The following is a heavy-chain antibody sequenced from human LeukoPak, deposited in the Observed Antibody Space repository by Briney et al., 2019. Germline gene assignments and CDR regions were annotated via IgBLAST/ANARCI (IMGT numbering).Heavy chain of an antibody. V-gene: IGHV4-4*07. Sequence: SETLSLTCTVSGGSIISNYWSWIRQSAGTGLEWIGRIYGSGITDYNPSLKSRVTMSVDTSKNRFSLNLSSVTAADTAVYYCARDSMTTVITPEFDFWGQGTLVTVSS. D-gene: IGHD4-23*01. J-gene: IGHJ4*02. CDR2: IYGSGIT. CDR3: ARDSMTTVITPEFDF. CDR1: GGSIISNY.